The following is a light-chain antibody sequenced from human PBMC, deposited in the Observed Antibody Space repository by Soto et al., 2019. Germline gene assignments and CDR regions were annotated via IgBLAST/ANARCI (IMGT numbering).Light chain of an antibody. Sequence: DIQMTQSPPSLSASVGDRVTITCRASQGIRNYVAWYQQIPGKAPKLLIYAASTLQSGVASRFSGSGSGPDFTLTINGLQHEDVATYSCQKYRSVPVFGPGTKVEIK. J-gene: IGKJ3*01. CDR1: QGIRNY. V-gene: IGKV1-27*01. CDR3: QKYRSVPV. CDR2: AAS.